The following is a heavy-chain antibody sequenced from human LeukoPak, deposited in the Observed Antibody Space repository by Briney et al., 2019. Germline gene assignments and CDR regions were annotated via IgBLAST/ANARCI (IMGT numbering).Heavy chain of an antibody. CDR1: GYTFTGYY. CDR3: ARTYYDYVWGSYGFDY. J-gene: IGHJ4*02. CDR2: INPNSGGT. Sequence: ASVKVSCKDSGYTFTGYYLHWVRQAPRQGLEWMGRINPNSGGTNYAQKFQGRVTMTRDTSTSTAYMELSRLRSDDTAVYYCARTYYDYVWGSYGFDYWGQGTLVTVSS. D-gene: IGHD3-16*01. V-gene: IGHV1-2*06.